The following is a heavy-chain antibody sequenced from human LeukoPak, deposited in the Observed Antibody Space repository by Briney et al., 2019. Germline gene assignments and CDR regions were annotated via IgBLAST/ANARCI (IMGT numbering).Heavy chain of an antibody. V-gene: IGHV3-7*01. CDR2: IKQDGSEK. CDR3: ARTPNYDFWSGNYLFFDY. D-gene: IGHD3-3*01. CDR1: GLTFSSFW. J-gene: IGHJ4*02. Sequence: GGSLRLSCAASGLTFSSFWMSWVRQAPGKGLEWVSNIKQDGSEKYYVDSVKGRFTISRDNAKTSLYLQMNSLRAEDTAVYYCARTPNYDFWSGNYLFFDYWGQGTLVTVSS.